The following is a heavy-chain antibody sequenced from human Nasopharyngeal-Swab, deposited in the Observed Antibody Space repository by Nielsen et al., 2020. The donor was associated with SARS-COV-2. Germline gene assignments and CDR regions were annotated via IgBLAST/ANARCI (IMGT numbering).Heavy chain of an antibody. Sequence: ASVQVSCKASGYTFISYDINWVGQATGQGRVGLGWMNPNSGNTGYAQKFQGRVTMTRNTSISTAYMELSSLRSADTAVYYCASRSIAVAGSFSVSQPRLYYYYYYGMDVWGQGTTVTVSS. CDR1: GYTFISYD. J-gene: IGHJ6*02. CDR2: MNPNSGNT. CDR3: ASRSIAVAGSFSVSQPRLYYYYYYGMDV. D-gene: IGHD6-19*01. V-gene: IGHV1-8*01.